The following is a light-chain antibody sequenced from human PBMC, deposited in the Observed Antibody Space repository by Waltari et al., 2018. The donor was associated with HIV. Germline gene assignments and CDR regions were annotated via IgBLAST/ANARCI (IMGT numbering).Light chain of an antibody. CDR1: ASNLAETF. CDR2: EKD. J-gene: IGLJ2*01. CDR3: ATWDSGLNAMV. V-gene: IGLV1-51*01. Sequence: QSVLTQPRSVSATPGQTVTISCSGSASNLAETFVSWYQQVPGQAPKRVINEKDQRPSGIPARFSAYKSAASATLGIAGLRTGDEADYYCATWDSGLNAMVFGGGTKVTAL.